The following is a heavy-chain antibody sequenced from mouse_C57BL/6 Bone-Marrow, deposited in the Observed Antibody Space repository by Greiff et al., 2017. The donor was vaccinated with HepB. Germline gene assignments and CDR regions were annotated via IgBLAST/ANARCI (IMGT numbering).Heavy chain of an antibody. Sequence: QVQLQQPGAELVMPGASVKLSCKASGYTFTSYWMHWVKQRPGQGLEWIGEIDPSDSYTNYNQKFKGKSTLTVDKSSSTAYMQLSSLTSEDSAVYDCARKGTTVVDWYFDVWGTGTTVTVSS. CDR2: IDPSDSYT. V-gene: IGHV1-69*01. J-gene: IGHJ1*03. CDR3: ARKGTTVVDWYFDV. CDR1: GYTFTSYW. D-gene: IGHD1-1*01.